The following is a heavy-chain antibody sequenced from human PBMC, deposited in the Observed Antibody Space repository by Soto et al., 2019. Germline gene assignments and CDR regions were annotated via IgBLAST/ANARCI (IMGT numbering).Heavy chain of an antibody. D-gene: IGHD1-20*01. V-gene: IGHV4-30-2*01. Sequence: QLQLQESGSGLVKPSQTLSLTCAVSGGSISSGGYSWSWIRQPPGKGLEWIGYIYHSGSTYYTPSLTSRVTISVDRSKTQFSRKLSSVTAADTAVYYCAGAKLGNWNTRGYWYFDLWGRGTLVTVSS. CDR2: IYHSGST. J-gene: IGHJ2*01. CDR1: GGSISSGGYS. CDR3: AGAKLGNWNTRGYWYFDL.